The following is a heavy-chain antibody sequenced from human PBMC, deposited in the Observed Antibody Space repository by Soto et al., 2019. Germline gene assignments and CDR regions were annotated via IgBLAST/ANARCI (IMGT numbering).Heavy chain of an antibody. Sequence: QVQMVESGGAAVQPGGSLRLSCATSGFTFSNYGIHWVRQAPGKGLEWVAVKWFLASGGNEYYADSVKGRFAISRDDSKQTAYLEMNSLRAEDTAVYYCGRDPYSGALYYLDLWGQGTQVTVSS. D-gene: IGHD1-26*01. CDR3: GRDPYSGALYYLDL. V-gene: IGHV3-33*01. J-gene: IGHJ4*02. CDR1: GFTFSNYG. CDR2: KWFLASGGNE.